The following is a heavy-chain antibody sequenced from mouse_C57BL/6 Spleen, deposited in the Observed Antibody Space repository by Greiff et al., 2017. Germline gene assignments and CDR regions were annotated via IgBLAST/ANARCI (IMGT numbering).Heavy chain of an antibody. Sequence: VQLQQSGAELVMPGASVKLSCKASGYTFTSYWMHWVKQRPGQGLEWIGEIDPSDSYTNYNQKFKGKSTLTVDKSSSTSYMQLSSLTSEDSAVYYCARGRADYAMDYWGQGTSVTVSS. V-gene: IGHV1-69*01. J-gene: IGHJ4*01. CDR3: ARGRADYAMDY. CDR2: IDPSDSYT. D-gene: IGHD3-3*01. CDR1: GYTFTSYW.